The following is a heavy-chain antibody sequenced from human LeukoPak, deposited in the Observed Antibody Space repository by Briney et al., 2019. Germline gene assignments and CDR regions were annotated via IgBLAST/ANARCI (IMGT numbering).Heavy chain of an antibody. CDR1: GFNFGDYA. J-gene: IGHJ6*03. CDR3: ARDRGPTTHYYYYYMDV. CDR2: IYSGGGT. D-gene: IGHD1-26*01. V-gene: IGHV3-53*01. Sequence: PGGSLRLSCTTSGFNFGDYAMSWVRQAPGKGLEWVSVIYSGGGTYYADSVKGRFTISRDNSKNTLYLQMNSLRAEDTAVYYCARDRGPTTHYYYYYMDVWGKGTTVTVSS.